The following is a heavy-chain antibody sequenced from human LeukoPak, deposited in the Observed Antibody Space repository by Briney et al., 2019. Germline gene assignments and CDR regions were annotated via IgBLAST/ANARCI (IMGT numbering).Heavy chain of an antibody. J-gene: IGHJ3*02. D-gene: IGHD3-22*01. CDR2: INSGGTVT. CDR1: GFTFSDFW. V-gene: IGHV3-74*01. CDR3: ARVVVITRGDAFDI. Sequence: GGSLRLSCAASGFTFSDFWMHWVRQAPGKGLVWVSRINSGGTVTNYADSVKGRLTISRDNAKNSLYLQMNSLRAEDTAVYYCARVVVITRGDAFDIWGQGTMVTVSS.